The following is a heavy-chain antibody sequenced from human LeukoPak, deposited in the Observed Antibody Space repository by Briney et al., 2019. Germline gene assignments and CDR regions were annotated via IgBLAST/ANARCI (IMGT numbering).Heavy chain of an antibody. CDR1: GGSISSGSYY. J-gene: IGHJ4*02. CDR2: IYTSGST. Sequence: SQTLSLTCTVSGGSISSGSYYWSWIRQPAGKGLEWIGRIYTSGSTNYNPSLKSRVTISIDTSKNQFSLKLSSVTAADTAVYYCATALSGDGYYFDCWGQGTLVTVSS. CDR3: ATALSGDGYYFDC. V-gene: IGHV4-61*02. D-gene: IGHD5-24*01.